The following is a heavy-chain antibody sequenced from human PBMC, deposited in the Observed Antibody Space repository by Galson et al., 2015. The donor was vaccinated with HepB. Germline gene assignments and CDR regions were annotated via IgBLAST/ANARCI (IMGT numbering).Heavy chain of an antibody. D-gene: IGHD3-10*01. CDR1: GGSISSGGYY. V-gene: IGHV4-31*03. J-gene: IGHJ6*03. Sequence: TLSLTCTVSGGSISSGGYYWSWIRQHPGKGLEWIGYIYYSGSTYYNPSLKSRVTISVDTSKNQFSLKLSSVTAADTAVYYCARDMGGSGSYYNVQFYYMDVWGKGTTVTVSS. CDR3: ARDMGGSGSYYNVQFYYMDV. CDR2: IYYSGST.